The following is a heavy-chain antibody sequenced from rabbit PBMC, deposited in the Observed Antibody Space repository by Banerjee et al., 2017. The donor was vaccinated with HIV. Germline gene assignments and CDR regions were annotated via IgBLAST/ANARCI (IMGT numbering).Heavy chain of an antibody. V-gene: IGHV1S7*01. J-gene: IGHJ3*01. CDR2: IDPVFGST. Sequence: QLKESGGGLVQPGGSLKLSCKASGFDFSSYYMSWVRLAPGKGLEWIGYIDPVFGSTYYASWVNGRFTISSHNAQNTLYLQLNSLTAADTATYFCARDASSSGYQSTRLDLWGPGSLVTFS. D-gene: IGHD1-1*01. CDR3: ARDASSSGYQSTRLDL. CDR1: GFDFSSYY.